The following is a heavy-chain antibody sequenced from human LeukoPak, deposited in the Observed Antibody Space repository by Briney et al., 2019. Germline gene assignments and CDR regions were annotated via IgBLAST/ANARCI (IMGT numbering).Heavy chain of an antibody. Sequence: SVNVSCKASGGTFSSYAISWVRQAPGQGLEWMGRIIPIFGTANYAQKFQGRVTITADKSTSTAYMELNSLRSEDTAVYYCATGGNWSYGRLYYWGQGTLVTVSS. V-gene: IGHV1-69*06. CDR1: GGTFSSYA. J-gene: IGHJ4*02. CDR3: ATGGNWSYGRLYY. CDR2: IIPIFGTA. D-gene: IGHD1-7*01.